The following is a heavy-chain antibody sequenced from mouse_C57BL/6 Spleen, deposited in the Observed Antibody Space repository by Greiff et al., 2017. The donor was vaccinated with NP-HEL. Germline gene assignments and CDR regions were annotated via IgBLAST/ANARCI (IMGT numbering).Heavy chain of an antibody. CDR3: ARVGYDWYFDV. J-gene: IGHJ1*03. D-gene: IGHD3-2*02. CDR2: ISSGSSTI. V-gene: IGHV5-17*01. Sequence: EVKLMESGGGLVKPGGSLKLSCAASGFTFSDYGMHWVRQAPEQGLEWVAYISSGSSTIYYADTVKGRFTISRDNAKNTLFLQMTSLRSEDTAMYYCARVGYDWYFDVWGTGTTVTVSS. CDR1: GFTFSDYG.